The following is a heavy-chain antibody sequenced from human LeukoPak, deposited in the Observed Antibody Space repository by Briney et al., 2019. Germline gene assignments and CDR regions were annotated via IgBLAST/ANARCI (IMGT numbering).Heavy chain of an antibody. CDR3: ARGPYYYDSSGYYNFDY. D-gene: IGHD3-22*01. V-gene: IGHV3-30*03. J-gene: IGHJ4*02. CDR2: ISNDGYTQ. Sequence: GGSLRLSCEASGFTFSTYGMHWVRQAPGRGLEWVAVISNDGYTQYYADSVKGRFTISRDNSKNALFLQMNSLRAEDTAVYYCARGPYYYDSSGYYNFDYWGQGTLVTVSS. CDR1: GFTFSTYG.